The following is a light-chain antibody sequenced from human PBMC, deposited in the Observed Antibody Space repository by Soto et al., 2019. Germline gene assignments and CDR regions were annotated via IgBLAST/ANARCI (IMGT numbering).Light chain of an antibody. V-gene: IGKV3-11*01. CDR2: DAS. J-gene: IGKJ5*01. CDR3: QQRSNWPST. CDR1: QSVSSY. Sequence: EIVLTQSPATLSLSPWERATLSFMASQSVSSYLAWYQQKPGQAPRLLIYDASNRATGIPARFSGSGSGTDFTLTISSLEPEDFAVYYCQQRSNWPSTFGQGTRLEVK.